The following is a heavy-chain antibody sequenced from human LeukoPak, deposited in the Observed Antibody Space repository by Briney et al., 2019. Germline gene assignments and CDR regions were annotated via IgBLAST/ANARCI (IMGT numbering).Heavy chain of an antibody. CDR1: GFTFSSYG. V-gene: IGHV3-30*02. Sequence: PGRSLRLSCAASGFTFSSYGMHWVRQAPGKGLEWVAFIRYDGSNKYYADCVKGRFTISRDNSKNTLYLQMNSLRDEDTAVYYCAKDHKYSNYAFDIWGQGTMVTVSS. J-gene: IGHJ3*02. D-gene: IGHD4-11*01. CDR2: IRYDGSNK. CDR3: AKDHKYSNYAFDI.